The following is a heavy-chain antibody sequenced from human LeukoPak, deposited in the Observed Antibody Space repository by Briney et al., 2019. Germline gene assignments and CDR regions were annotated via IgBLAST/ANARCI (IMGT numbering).Heavy chain of an antibody. J-gene: IGHJ6*03. D-gene: IGHD4-17*01. Sequence: GGSLRLSCAASGFTFSSYAMHWVRQAPGKGLEYVSAISSNGGSTYYANSVKGRFTISRDNSKSTLYLQMGSLRAEDMAVYYCARNYGDHYYYYYYYMDVWGKGTTVTVSS. CDR2: ISSNGGST. CDR3: ARNYGDHYYYYYYYMDV. V-gene: IGHV3-64*01. CDR1: GFTFSSYA.